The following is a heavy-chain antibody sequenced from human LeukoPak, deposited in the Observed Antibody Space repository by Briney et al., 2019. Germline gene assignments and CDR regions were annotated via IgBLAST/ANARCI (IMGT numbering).Heavy chain of an antibody. D-gene: IGHD2-8*02. CDR3: ARDERYCTVYNHHPDLGY. CDR2: INPKTGET. J-gene: IGHJ4*02. Sequence: ASVTVSRKASGYTFTDYYLFWVRPAPGQGVEWMGWINPKTGETKFGQKFQGRVTLTRDTSITTTYMELRSLRFDDTGVYYCARDERYCTVYNHHPDLGYWGQGTLVTVSS. CDR1: GYTFTDYY. V-gene: IGHV1-2*02.